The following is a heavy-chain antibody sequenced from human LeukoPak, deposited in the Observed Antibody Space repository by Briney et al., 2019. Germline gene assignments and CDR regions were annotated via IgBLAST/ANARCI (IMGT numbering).Heavy chain of an antibody. J-gene: IGHJ5*02. CDR1: GFSSSTYA. V-gene: IGHV3-23*01. D-gene: IGHD4/OR15-4a*01. CDR3: AKDLHYGDGRWEFDP. Sequence: PGGSLRLSCAASGFSSSTYAMAWVRQAPGTGLQCVSGMIGSGTTYYADSVKDRFTISRDNSKNTVYLQMNSLRVEDTAIYYCAKDLHYGDGRWEFDPWGQGTLVTVSS. CDR2: MIGSGTT.